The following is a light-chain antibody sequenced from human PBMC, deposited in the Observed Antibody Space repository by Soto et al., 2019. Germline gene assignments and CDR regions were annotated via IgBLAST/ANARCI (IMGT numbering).Light chain of an antibody. J-gene: IGLJ3*02. CDR3: CSYAGSNTWV. CDR2: EGS. CDR1: SRDVGSYNL. Sequence: QSALTQPASVSGSPGQSITISCTGTSRDVGSYNLVSWYQKHPGKAPKLIIYEGSKRPSGVSDRFSGSKSGNTASLTISGLQAEYESDYYCCSYAGSNTWVFGGGTKLTVL. V-gene: IGLV2-23*01.